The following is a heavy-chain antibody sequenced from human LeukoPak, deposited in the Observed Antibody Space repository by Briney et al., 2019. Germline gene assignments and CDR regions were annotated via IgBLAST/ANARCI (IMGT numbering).Heavy chain of an antibody. D-gene: IGHD2-15*01. Sequence: GGSLRLSCAASGFTFSSYGMHWVRQAPGKGLEWVAVISYDGSNKYYADSVKGRFSISRDNSKNTLYLQMNSLRPEDTAVYSCTRGPRPLRYCSGGSCPSYYSGMDVWGLGTTVTVSS. V-gene: IGHV3-30*03. CDR2: ISYDGSNK. CDR3: TRGPRPLRYCSGGSCPSYYSGMDV. J-gene: IGHJ6*02. CDR1: GFTFSSYG.